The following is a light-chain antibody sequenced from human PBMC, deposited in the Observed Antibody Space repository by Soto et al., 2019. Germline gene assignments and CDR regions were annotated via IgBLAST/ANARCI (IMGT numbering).Light chain of an antibody. CDR3: QQYNSYSRA. V-gene: IGKV1-5*03. Sequence: DIQMTQSPSTLSASVGDRVTITCRASQRISSWLAWYQQKPGKAPKLLIYKASSLESGVPSRFSGSGSGTEFTLTISSLQPDDFATYYCQQYNSYSRAFDQGTKVEIK. J-gene: IGKJ1*01. CDR2: KAS. CDR1: QRISSW.